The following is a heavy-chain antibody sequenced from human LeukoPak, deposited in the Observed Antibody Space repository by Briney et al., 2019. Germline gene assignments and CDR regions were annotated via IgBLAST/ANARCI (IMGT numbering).Heavy chain of an antibody. CDR1: GYTFTSYG. J-gene: IGHJ5*02. V-gene: IGHV1-18*01. CDR3: ARDPGQWSEVGHWFDP. Sequence: GASVKVSCKASGYTFTSYGISWVRQAPGQGLEWMGWISAYNGNTNYAQKLQGRVTMTTDTSTSTAYMELRSLRSDDTAVYYCARDPGQWSEVGHWFDPWGQGTLVTVSS. CDR2: ISAYNGNT. D-gene: IGHD6-19*01.